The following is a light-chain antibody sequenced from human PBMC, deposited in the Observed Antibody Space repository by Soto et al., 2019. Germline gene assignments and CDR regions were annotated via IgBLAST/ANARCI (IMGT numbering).Light chain of an antibody. Sequence: EIVLTQSPATLSLSPGERATLSCRASHSISNYLAWYQQKPGQPPRLLIYDASTRATGIPARFSGSGSGTDFTLTISSLEPEDFAVYYCQQRSDWITVGQGTRLEIK. V-gene: IGKV3-11*01. CDR1: HSISNY. CDR3: QQRSDWIT. J-gene: IGKJ5*01. CDR2: DAS.